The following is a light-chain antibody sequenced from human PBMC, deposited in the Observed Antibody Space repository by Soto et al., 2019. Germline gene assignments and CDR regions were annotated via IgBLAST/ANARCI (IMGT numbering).Light chain of an antibody. Sequence: QSALTQPASVSGSPGQSITISCTGTSSDVGGYNYVSWYQHHPGKAPKLMIYEVSDRPSGVSNRFSGSKSGNTASLTISGLQAEDEADYYCSSYTSSSTIYPFGTGTKVTVL. CDR2: EVS. V-gene: IGLV2-14*01. J-gene: IGLJ1*01. CDR3: SSYTSSSTIYP. CDR1: SSDVGGYNY.